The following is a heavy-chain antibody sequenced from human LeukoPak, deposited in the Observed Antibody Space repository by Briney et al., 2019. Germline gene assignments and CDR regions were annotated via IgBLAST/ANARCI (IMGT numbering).Heavy chain of an antibody. CDR3: ARGVPIRVSEISKRSLFDP. J-gene: IGHJ5*02. CDR2: VNTSVGST. D-gene: IGHD3-3*02. CDR1: GYTFTTYY. Sequence: ASVKVSCKASGYTFTTYYIQWVRQAPGQGLEWMGIVNTSVGSTSYAQKFQGRVTVTSDTSASTVYMQLSSLTSDDTAVYYCARGVPIRVSEISKRSLFDPWGQGVPVTVSS. V-gene: IGHV1-46*01.